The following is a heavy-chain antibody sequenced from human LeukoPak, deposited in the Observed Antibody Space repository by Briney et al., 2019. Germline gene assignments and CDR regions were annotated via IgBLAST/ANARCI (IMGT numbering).Heavy chain of an antibody. J-gene: IGHJ4*02. CDR1: GYTFTSYN. Sequence: ASVKVSCKASGYTFTSYNINWVRQATGQGLEWMGWMNPNSGYTGYAQKFQGRVTMTRSTSISTAYMEVSSLRSEDTAVYYCASGQPGTPHDYWGQGTLVTVSS. D-gene: IGHD1-26*01. V-gene: IGHV1-8*01. CDR2: MNPNSGYT. CDR3: ASGQPGTPHDY.